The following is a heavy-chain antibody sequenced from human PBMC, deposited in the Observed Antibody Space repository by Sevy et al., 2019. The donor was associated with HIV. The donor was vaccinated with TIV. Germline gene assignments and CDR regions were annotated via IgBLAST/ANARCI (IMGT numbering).Heavy chain of an antibody. V-gene: IGHV3-23*01. CDR3: GKGGGGHYDPDEIGYYFYYYNMDV. CDR1: GFSFDSYG. Sequence: GGSLRLSCAVSGFSFDSYGMTWVRQAPGKGLEWVSGISGSGTRTYYADSVKGRFSISRDNSKNRLYLQMNSLRSEDTGIYCLGKGGGGHYDPDEIGYYFYYYNMDVWGKGTTVTVSS. CDR2: ISGSGTRT. J-gene: IGHJ6*03. D-gene: IGHD3-22*01.